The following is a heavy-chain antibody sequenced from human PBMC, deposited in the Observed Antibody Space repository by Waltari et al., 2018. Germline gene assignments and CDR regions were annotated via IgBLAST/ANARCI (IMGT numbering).Heavy chain of an antibody. D-gene: IGHD1-26*01. CDR3: ARVFNSRGGDYLDY. Sequence: HVQLQESCPVLVKPSQPLSLTSTVSGGSISRCDSTWSSMRQPRGKGVEWIGYSYYSGSTYYNPSLKSRVTISVDTSKNQFSLKLSSVTAADTAVDYCARVFNSRGGDYLDYWGQGTLVTVSS. CDR1: GGSISRCDST. J-gene: IGHJ4*02. V-gene: IGHV4-30-4*08. CDR2: SYYSGST.